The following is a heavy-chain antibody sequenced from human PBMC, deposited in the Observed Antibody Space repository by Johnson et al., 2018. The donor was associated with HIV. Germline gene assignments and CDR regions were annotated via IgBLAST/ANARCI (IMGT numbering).Heavy chain of an antibody. CDR2: TNWNGGST. CDR3: ARVSRVGAIAVLSDAFDT. CDR1: GFTFNDYG. D-gene: IGHD6-19*01. V-gene: IGHV3-20*04. J-gene: IGHJ3*02. Sequence: VQLVESGGGVVRPGGSLRLSCAASGFTFNDYGMSWVRQAPGEGLEWVSGTNWNGGSTGYADSVKGRFTVSRDNAKNSLYLQMNSLRVEDTALYYWARVSRVGAIAVLSDAFDTWGQGTMVTVSS.